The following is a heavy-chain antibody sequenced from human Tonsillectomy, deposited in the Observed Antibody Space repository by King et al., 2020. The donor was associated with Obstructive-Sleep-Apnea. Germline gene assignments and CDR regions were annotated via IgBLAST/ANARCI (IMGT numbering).Heavy chain of an antibody. Sequence: QLVQSGAEVKKPGASVKVSCKASGYTFTGYHIHWVRQAPGHGLEWMGWINPNSGATYYAQKFQGRVTMTRDSSISTAYMELSRLRSDDTAVYYCATVAVATATYYFDYWGQGTLVTVSS. CDR3: ATVAVATATYYFDY. D-gene: IGHD4-17*01. J-gene: IGHJ4*02. V-gene: IGHV1-2*02. CDR1: GYTFTGYH. CDR2: INPNSGAT.